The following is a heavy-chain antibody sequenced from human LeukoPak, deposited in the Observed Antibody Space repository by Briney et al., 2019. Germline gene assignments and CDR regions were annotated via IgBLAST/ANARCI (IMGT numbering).Heavy chain of an antibody. CDR3: TRSLNLLDAFDI. CDR2: IRSKANSYAT. D-gene: IGHD3/OR15-3a*01. CDR1: GFTFSGSA. J-gene: IGHJ3*02. V-gene: IGHV3-73*01. Sequence: GGSLRLSCAASGFTFSGSAMHWVRQASGKGLEWVGRIRSKANSYATAYAASVKGRFTISRDDSKNTAYLQMNSLKTEDTAVYYCTRSLNLLDAFDIWGQGTMVTVSS.